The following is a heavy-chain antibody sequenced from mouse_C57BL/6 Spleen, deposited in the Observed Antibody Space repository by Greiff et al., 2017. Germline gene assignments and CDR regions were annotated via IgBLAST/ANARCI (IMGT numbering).Heavy chain of an antibody. Sequence: VTLQESGPELVKPGASVKISCKASGYAFSSSWMNWVKQRPGKGLEWIGRIYPGDGDTNYNGKFKGKATLTADKSSSTAYMQLSSLTSEDSAVYFCATIYDGYYWFAYWGQGTLVTVSA. CDR1: GYAFSSSW. CDR2: IYPGDGDT. J-gene: IGHJ3*01. D-gene: IGHD2-3*01. CDR3: ATIYDGYYWFAY. V-gene: IGHV1-82*01.